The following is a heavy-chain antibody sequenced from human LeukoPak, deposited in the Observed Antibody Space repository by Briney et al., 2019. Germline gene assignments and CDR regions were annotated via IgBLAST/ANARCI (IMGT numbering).Heavy chain of an antibody. D-gene: IGHD3-16*01. J-gene: IGHJ5*02. Sequence: GASVKVSCKASGGTFNSYAISWVRQAPGQGLEWMGGIITIFGTTNYAWKFRGRVTLTADKSTRTAYMGLSSLRSEDTAVYYCAREGEWGYREFDPWGQGTLVTVSS. CDR1: GGTFNSYA. CDR2: IITIFGTT. CDR3: AREGEWGYREFDP. V-gene: IGHV1-69*06.